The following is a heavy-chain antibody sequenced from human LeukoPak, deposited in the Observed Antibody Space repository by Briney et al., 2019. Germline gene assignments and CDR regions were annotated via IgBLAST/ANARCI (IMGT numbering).Heavy chain of an antibody. CDR2: MNPNTGHT. CDR3: ARGGITGTDAEYYYYYMDV. CDR1: D. V-gene: IGHV1-8*03. Sequence: GASVKVSCKAYDINWVRQATGQRLEWMGWMNPNTGHTAYAPKFQGRATFTRNTSVSTAYMELDILISEDTAVYFCARGGITGTDAEYYYYYMDVWGKGTTVTVSS. D-gene: IGHD1-7*01. J-gene: IGHJ6*03.